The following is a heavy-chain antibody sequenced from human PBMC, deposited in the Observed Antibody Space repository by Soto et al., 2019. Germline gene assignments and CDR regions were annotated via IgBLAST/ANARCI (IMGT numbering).Heavy chain of an antibody. V-gene: IGHV1-18*01. J-gene: IGHJ4*02. CDR2: ISAYNGNT. CDR1: GGTFSSYA. CDR3: ARLVHGTEGYEY. D-gene: IGHD1-26*01. Sequence: ASVKVSCKASGGTFSSYAISWVRQAPGQGLEWMGWISAYNGNTNYAQKLQGRVTMTTDTSTSTAYMELRSLRSDDTAVYYCARLVHGTEGYEYWGQGTLVTVSS.